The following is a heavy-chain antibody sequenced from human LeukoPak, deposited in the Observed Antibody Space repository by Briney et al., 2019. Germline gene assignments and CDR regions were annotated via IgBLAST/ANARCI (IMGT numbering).Heavy chain of an antibody. CDR1: GGSISSYY. V-gene: IGHV4-59*01. CDR2: IYYSGST. J-gene: IGHJ4*02. D-gene: IGHD1-26*01. Sequence: SETLSLTCTVSGGSISSYYWSWIRQPPGKGLEWIGYIYYSGSTNYNPSLKSRATISVHTSKNQFSLKLSSVTAADTAVYYCARGVGAPAQFDYWGQGTLVTVSS. CDR3: ARGVGAPAQFDY.